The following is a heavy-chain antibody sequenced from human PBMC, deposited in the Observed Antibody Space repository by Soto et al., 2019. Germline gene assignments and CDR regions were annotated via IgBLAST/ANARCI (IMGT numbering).Heavy chain of an antibody. J-gene: IGHJ6*02. CDR1: GGAFSDYA. V-gene: IGHV1-69*12. CDR2: IMPIFRAP. D-gene: IGHD2-15*01. CDR3: ASWLKGPDIGNYYYGMDV. Sequence: QVQLVQSGAEVKKPGSSVKVSCKASGGAFSDYAFSWVRQAPGQGLEWRGGIMPIFRAPDYAQKFQGRVTITADEFTRRAYMEMNSLRSEDTAVYYCASWLKGPDIGNYYYGMDVWGQGTTVTVS.